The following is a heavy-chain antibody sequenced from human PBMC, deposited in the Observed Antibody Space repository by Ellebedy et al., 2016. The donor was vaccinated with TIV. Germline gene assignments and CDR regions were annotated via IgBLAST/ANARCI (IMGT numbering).Heavy chain of an antibody. CDR2: SNPHSGGT. CDR1: GYTFTGYY. CDR3: ARESGYDYFDY. Sequence: AASVKVSCKASGYTFTGYYIHWVRPAPGQGLEGLGWSNPHSGGTNYGQKFQGRVTMTRETSISTAYMELSRLRSDDTAVYYCARESGYDYFDYWGRGTLVTVSS. J-gene: IGHJ4*02. D-gene: IGHD5-12*01. V-gene: IGHV1-2*02.